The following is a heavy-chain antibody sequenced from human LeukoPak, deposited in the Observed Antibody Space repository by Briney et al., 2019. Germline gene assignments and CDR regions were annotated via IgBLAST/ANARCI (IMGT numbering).Heavy chain of an antibody. Sequence: PSETLSLTCTVSGGSISSYYWSWIRQPPGKGLEWIGYIYYSGSTNYNPSLKSRVTISVDTSKNQFSLKLSSVTAADTAVYYCARHDGITYDILTGYPPGNFDYWGQGTLVTVSS. CDR2: IYYSGST. CDR3: ARHDGITYDILTGYPPGNFDY. V-gene: IGHV4-59*08. J-gene: IGHJ4*02. D-gene: IGHD3-9*01. CDR1: GGSISSYY.